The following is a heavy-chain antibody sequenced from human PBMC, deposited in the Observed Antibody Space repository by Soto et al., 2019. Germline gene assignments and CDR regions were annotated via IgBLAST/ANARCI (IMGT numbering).Heavy chain of an antibody. D-gene: IGHD1-1*01. CDR3: ALDRPHRD. J-gene: IGHJ4*02. CDR2: ISYDGSIE. Sequence: QVQLVESGGGVVQPGRSLRLSCAASGFSFSTYALHWVRQAPGKGLDWVAVISYDGSIENYADSVKGRFTISRDNSKNTLYLQMNSLRSEDTGVYYCALDRPHRDWGQGTLVTVSS. CDR1: GFSFSTYA. V-gene: IGHV3-30-3*01.